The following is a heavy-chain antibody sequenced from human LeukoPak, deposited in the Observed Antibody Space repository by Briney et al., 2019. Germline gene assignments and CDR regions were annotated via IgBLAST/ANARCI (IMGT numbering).Heavy chain of an antibody. CDR1: GGSFSGYY. D-gene: IGHD6-19*01. V-gene: IGHV4-34*01. J-gene: IGHJ4*02. CDR2: INHSGST. CDR3: AREARFALPVVGSGDY. Sequence: SETLSFTCAGYGGSFSGYYWSWIRQPPGKGLEWIGEINHSGSTNYNPSLNSRVTMALDTSGNQVSLKLRSVTAADTAVYYCAREARFALPVVGSGDYWGQGTLVTVSS.